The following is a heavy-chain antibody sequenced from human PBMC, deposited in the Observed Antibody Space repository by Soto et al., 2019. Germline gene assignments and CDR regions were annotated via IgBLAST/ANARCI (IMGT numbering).Heavy chain of an antibody. CDR2: IKQDGSEK. J-gene: IGHJ4*02. CDR3: ASVRTGLPKDY. D-gene: IGHD3-16*01. Sequence: GESLKISCAASGFTFSSYWMSWVRQAPGKGLEWVANIKQDGSEKYYVDSVKGRFTISRDNAKNSLYLQMNSLRAEDTAVYYCASVRTGLPKDYWGQGTLVTVSS. CDR1: GFTFSSYW. V-gene: IGHV3-7*01.